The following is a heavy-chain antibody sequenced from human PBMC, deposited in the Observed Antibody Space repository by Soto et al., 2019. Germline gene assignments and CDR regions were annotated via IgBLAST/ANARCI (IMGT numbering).Heavy chain of an antibody. CDR1: GFTFSSYS. Sequence: PGGSLRLSCAASGFTFSSYSMNWVRQAPGKGLEWVSSISSSSSYIYYADSVKGRFTISRDNAKNSLYLQMNSLRAEDTAVYYCARGDSSSFPPDDYWGQGTLVTVSS. J-gene: IGHJ4*02. CDR3: ARGDSSSFPPDDY. D-gene: IGHD6-6*01. V-gene: IGHV3-21*01. CDR2: ISSSSSYI.